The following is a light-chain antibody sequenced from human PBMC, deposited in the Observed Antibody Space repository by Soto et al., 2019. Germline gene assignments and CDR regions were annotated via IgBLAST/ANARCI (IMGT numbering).Light chain of an antibody. V-gene: IGLV2-8*01. CDR1: SSDVGGYNY. CDR2: EVS. CDR3: SSFASRNDDV. J-gene: IGLJ1*01. Sequence: QSALTQPPSASGSPGQSVTISCTGTSSDVGGYNYVSWYQQHPGKAPKLMIYEVSKRPSGVPDRFSGSKSGNTASLTVSGLQAEDEADYYCSSFASRNDDVFGTGTKVTVL.